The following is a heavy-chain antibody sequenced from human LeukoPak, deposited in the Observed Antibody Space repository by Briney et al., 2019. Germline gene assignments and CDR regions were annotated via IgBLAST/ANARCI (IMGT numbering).Heavy chain of an antibody. V-gene: IGHV4-61*02. CDR3: ARVYYYDSSGYYPDAFDI. J-gene: IGHJ3*02. CDR1: GGSISSGSYY. D-gene: IGHD3-22*01. CDR2: IYTSGST. Sequence: SQTLSLTCTVSGGSISSGSYYWSWIRQPAGKGLEWIGRIYTSGSTNYNPSLKSRVTISVDTSKNQFSLKLSSVTAADTAVYYCARVYYYDSSGYYPDAFDIWGQGTMVTVSS.